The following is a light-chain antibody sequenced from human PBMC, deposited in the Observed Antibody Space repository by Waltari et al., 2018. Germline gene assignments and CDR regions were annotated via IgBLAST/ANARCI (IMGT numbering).Light chain of an antibody. V-gene: IGKV3-15*01. CDR1: QGISVN. CDR3: QQYYYWPLT. Sequence: ETKLTQSPVTLSVSPVGRATLSCRASQGISVNLAWYQQKPGQSPRLLIYDASNRATDIPARFSGSGSGTEFALTISSLQSEDLAVYYCQQYYYWPLTFGQGTKVDIK. CDR2: DAS. J-gene: IGKJ1*01.